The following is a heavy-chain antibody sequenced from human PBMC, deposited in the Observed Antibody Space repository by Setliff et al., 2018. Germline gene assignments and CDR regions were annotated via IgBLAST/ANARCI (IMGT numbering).Heavy chain of an antibody. D-gene: IGHD2-21*01. Sequence: GESLTISCAASALTFSSYWMNWVRQAPGKGLEWVASIKQDGSEIYYVDSVRGRFTISRDTAKNSVYLQMNSLRAEDTGVYYCASGDWFYFDTWGQGTLVTVSS. CDR1: ALTFSSYW. CDR2: IKQDGSEI. J-gene: IGHJ4*02. V-gene: IGHV3-7*01. CDR3: ASGDWFYFDT.